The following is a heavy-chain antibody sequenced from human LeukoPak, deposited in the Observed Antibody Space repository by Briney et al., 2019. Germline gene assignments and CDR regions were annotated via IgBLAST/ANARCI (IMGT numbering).Heavy chain of an antibody. V-gene: IGHV1-18*01. Sequence: EASVKVSCKASGYTFTSYGISWVRQAPGQGLEWMGWISTYNGNTNYAQKLQGRVTMTTDTSTSTAYMELRSLRSDDTAVYYCARDYYDSSGYYPGGYWGQGTLVTVSS. D-gene: IGHD3-22*01. CDR3: ARDYYDSSGYYPGGY. J-gene: IGHJ4*02. CDR1: GYTFTSYG. CDR2: ISTYNGNT.